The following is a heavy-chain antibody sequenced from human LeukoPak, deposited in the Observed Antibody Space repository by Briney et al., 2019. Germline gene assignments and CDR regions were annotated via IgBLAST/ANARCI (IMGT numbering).Heavy chain of an antibody. D-gene: IGHD2-2*01. CDR3: ARDFTGFIVVVVPAAIGFDY. CDR1: GFTFSSYA. CDR2: ISYDGSNK. V-gene: IGHV3-30-3*01. Sequence: PGGSLRLSCEASGFTFSSYAMHWVRQAPGKGLEWVAVISYDGSNKYYADSVKGRFTISRDNSKNTLYLQMNSLRAEDTAVYYCARDFTGFIVVVVPAAIGFDYWGQGTLVTVSS. J-gene: IGHJ4*02.